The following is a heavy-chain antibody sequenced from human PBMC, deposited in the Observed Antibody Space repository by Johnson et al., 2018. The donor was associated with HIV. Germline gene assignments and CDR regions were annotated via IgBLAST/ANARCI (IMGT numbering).Heavy chain of an antibody. CDR3: ARARDSWSSSWLSRDNAFDI. CDR2: ISWNSGSI. J-gene: IGHJ3*02. V-gene: IGHV3-9*01. D-gene: IGHD6-13*01. CDR1: GFTFSSYA. Sequence: VQLVESGGGVVQPGRSLRLSCAASGFTFSSYAMHWVRQAPGKGLEWVSGISWNSGSIGYADSVKGRFTISRDNAKKSLYLQMNSLRAGDTAVYYCARARDSWSSSWLSRDNAFDIWGQGTMVTVSS.